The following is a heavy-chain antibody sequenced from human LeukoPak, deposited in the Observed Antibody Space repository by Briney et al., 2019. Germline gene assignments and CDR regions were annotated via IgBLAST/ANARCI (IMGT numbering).Heavy chain of an antibody. Sequence: ASVKVSCKASGYTFSGFYIHWVRQAPGQGLEWMGWINPNSGVTNYAQKLQGRVTITRDTSIDTAYMQLSRLRSDDTAVYYCARDLYSGSYYVTNWFDPWGQGTLVTVSS. CDR3: ARDLYSGSYYVTNWFDP. J-gene: IGHJ5*02. D-gene: IGHD1-26*01. CDR1: GYTFSGFY. CDR2: INPNSGVT. V-gene: IGHV1-2*02.